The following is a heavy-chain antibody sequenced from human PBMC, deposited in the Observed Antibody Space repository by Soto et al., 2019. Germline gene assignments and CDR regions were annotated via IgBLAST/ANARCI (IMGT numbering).Heavy chain of an antibody. CDR3: ARRSPSWAFDI. J-gene: IGHJ3*02. Sequence: SETLSLTCTVSGGSISSYYWSWIRQPPGKGLEWIGYIYYSGSTNYNPSPKSRVTISVDTSKNQFSLKLSSVTAEDTAVYYCARRSPSWAFDIWGQGTMVTVS. D-gene: IGHD2-15*01. V-gene: IGHV4-59*12. CDR1: GGSISSYY. CDR2: IYYSGST.